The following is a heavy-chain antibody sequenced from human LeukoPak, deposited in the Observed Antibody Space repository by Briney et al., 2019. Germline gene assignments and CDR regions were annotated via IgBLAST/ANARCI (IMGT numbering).Heavy chain of an antibody. D-gene: IGHD2-15*01. Sequence: GGSLRLSCAASGFIFSSYAMHWVRQAPGKGLEWVAVISYDGSNKYYADSVKGRFTISRDNSKNTLYLQMNSLRAEDTAVYYCARGQLGYCSGGSCYSVDYWGQGTLVTVSS. J-gene: IGHJ4*02. CDR1: GFIFSSYA. CDR2: ISYDGSNK. CDR3: ARGQLGYCSGGSCYSVDY. V-gene: IGHV3-30*04.